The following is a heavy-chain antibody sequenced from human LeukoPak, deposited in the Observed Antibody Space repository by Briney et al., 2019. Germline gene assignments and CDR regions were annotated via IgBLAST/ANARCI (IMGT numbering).Heavy chain of an antibody. CDR2: IYTSGST. V-gene: IGHV4-4*08. J-gene: IGHJ5*02. CDR1: GGSISSYY. Sequence: SETLSLTCTVSGGSISSYYWSWIRQPPGKGLEWIGYIYTSGSTNYNPSLKSRVTISVDTSKNQFSLKLSSVTAADTAVYYCARERASWFDPWGQGTLVTVSS. CDR3: ARERASWFDP.